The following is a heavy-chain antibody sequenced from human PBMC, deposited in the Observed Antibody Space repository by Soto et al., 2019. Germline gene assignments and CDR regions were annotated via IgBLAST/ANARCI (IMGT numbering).Heavy chain of an antibody. CDR3: ARDRFGDYFNS. D-gene: IGHD3-10*01. V-gene: IGHV4-31*03. Sequence: QVQLQESGPGLVKPSQTLSLTCTVSGGSVSSGGYYWTWIRQLPGKGLEWIGYFYHRDTTYYNPSLVGRVTMSVDTSKNQFSLRLTSVTAADTAVYYCARDRFGDYFNSWGQGILVTVSS. CDR1: GGSVSSGGYY. CDR2: FYHRDTT. J-gene: IGHJ4*02.